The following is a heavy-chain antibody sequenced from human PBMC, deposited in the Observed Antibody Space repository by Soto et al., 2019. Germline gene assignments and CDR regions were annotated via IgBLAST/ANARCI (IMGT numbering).Heavy chain of an antibody. CDR3: AIMGQMATTYFDY. D-gene: IGHD5-12*01. J-gene: IGHJ4*02. V-gene: IGHV1-69*13. CDR1: GGTFSSYA. Sequence: GASVKVSCKASGGTFSSYAISWVRQAPGQGLEWMGGIIPIFGTANYAQKFQGRVTITADESTSTAYMELSSLRSEDTAVYYCAIMGQMATTYFDYWGQGTLVTVSS. CDR2: IIPIFGTA.